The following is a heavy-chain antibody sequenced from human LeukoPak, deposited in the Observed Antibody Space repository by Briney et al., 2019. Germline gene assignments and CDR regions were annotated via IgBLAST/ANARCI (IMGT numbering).Heavy chain of an antibody. Sequence: SSETLSLTCTVSGGSISSGSYYWSWIRQPAGKGLEWIGRIYTSGSTNCNPSLKSRVTISVDTSKNQFSLKLSSVTAADTAVYYCARESGEEYYYDSSGYYYYYYGMDVWGQGTTVTVSS. CDR1: GGSISSGSYY. D-gene: IGHD3-22*01. J-gene: IGHJ6*02. V-gene: IGHV4-61*02. CDR3: ARESGEEYYYDSSGYYYYYYGMDV. CDR2: IYTSGST.